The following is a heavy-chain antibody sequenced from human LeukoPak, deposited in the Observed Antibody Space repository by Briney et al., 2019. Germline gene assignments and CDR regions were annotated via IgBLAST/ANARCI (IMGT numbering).Heavy chain of an antibody. J-gene: IGHJ4*02. CDR2: ISGSGGST. CDR1: GFTFSSYA. V-gene: IGHV3-23*01. CDR3: AKDLLRYCSSTSCLQDY. Sequence: GGSLRLSCAASGFTFSSYAMSWVRQAPGKGLEWVSAISGSGGSTYYADSVKGRFTISRDNSKNTLYLQMNSLRAEDTAVYYCAKDLLRYCSSTSCLQDYWGQGTLVTVSS. D-gene: IGHD2-2*01.